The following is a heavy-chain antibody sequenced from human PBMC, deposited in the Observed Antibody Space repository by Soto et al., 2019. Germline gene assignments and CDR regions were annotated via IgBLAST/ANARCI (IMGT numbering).Heavy chain of an antibody. CDR1: GFTFDDYA. CDR3: AKDWRSSSWFDAFDI. V-gene: IGHV3-9*01. Sequence: EVPLVESGGGLVQPGRSLRLSCAASGFTFDDYAMHWVRQAPGKGLEWVSGISWSSGSIGYADSVKGRFTISRDNAKNSLYLQMNSLRPEDTAFYYCAKDWRSSSWFDAFDIWGQGTMVTVSS. D-gene: IGHD6-13*01. J-gene: IGHJ3*02. CDR2: ISWSSGSI.